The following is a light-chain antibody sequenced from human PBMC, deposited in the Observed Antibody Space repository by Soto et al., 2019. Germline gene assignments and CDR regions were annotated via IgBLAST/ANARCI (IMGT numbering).Light chain of an antibody. CDR3: QHYSASSPWT. V-gene: IGKV1-5*03. CDR1: QSVDNW. CDR2: RAS. J-gene: IGKJ1*01. Sequence: DIQMTQSPSTLAASVGDRVIITCRASQSVDNWLAWFRQKPGKAPKVVIYRASGLESGVPSRFSGSGYGTEFTLTISSLQPEDIATYYCQHYSASSPWTFGQGTKVEIK.